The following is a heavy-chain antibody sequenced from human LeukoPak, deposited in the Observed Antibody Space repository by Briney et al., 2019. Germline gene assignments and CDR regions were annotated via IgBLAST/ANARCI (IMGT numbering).Heavy chain of an antibody. Sequence: ASVKVSCKASGGTFSSYAISWVRQAPGQGLEWMGGIIPIFGTANYAQKFQGRVTITADESTSTAYMGLSSLRSEDTAVYYCAADYDFWSGYYYYGMDAWGQGTTVTVSS. CDR1: GGTFSSYA. CDR3: AADYDFWSGYYYYGMDA. D-gene: IGHD3-3*01. V-gene: IGHV1-69*13. CDR2: IIPIFGTA. J-gene: IGHJ6*02.